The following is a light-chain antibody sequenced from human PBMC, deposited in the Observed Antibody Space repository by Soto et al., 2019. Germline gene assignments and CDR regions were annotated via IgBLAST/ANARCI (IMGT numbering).Light chain of an antibody. J-gene: IGKJ4*01. CDR2: STS. CDR1: QTVSNN. CDR3: LQYSNWPR. Sequence: EIVMTQSPATLSVSPGERATLSCRASQTVSNNLAWYQQKPGQAPRLLSYSTSTRATGIPARFSGSGSGTDFTLTISCLQSEDVAVYYCLQYSNWPRFGGGTKVEIK. V-gene: IGKV3-15*01.